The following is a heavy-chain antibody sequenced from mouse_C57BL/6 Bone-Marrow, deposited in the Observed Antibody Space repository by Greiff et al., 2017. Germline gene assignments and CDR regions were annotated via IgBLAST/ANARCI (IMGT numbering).Heavy chain of an antibody. Sequence: EVQLQQSGPELVKPGASVKIPCKASGYTFTDYNMDWVKQSHGKSLEWIGDINPNNGGTIYNQKFKGKATLTVDKSSSTAYMELRSLTSEDTAVYYCARRSDYGTMDYWGQGTTVTVSS. CDR1: GYTFTDYN. CDR2: INPNNGGT. V-gene: IGHV1-18*01. D-gene: IGHD2-4*01. J-gene: IGHJ4*01. CDR3: ARRSDYGTMDY.